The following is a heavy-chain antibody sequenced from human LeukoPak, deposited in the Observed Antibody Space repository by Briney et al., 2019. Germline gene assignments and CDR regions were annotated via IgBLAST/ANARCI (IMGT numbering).Heavy chain of an antibody. D-gene: IGHD6-13*01. CDR1: GYSISSGYY. V-gene: IGHV4-38-2*02. CDR2: INYSGST. CDR3: ARASSSWDAFDY. J-gene: IGHJ4*02. Sequence: PSETLSLTCTVSGYSISSGYYWAWMRQPPGKGLEWIGSINYSGSTYYNPSLKSRVTMSVDTSKNQFSLKLSSVTAADTAVYYCARASSSWDAFDYWGQGTLVTVSS.